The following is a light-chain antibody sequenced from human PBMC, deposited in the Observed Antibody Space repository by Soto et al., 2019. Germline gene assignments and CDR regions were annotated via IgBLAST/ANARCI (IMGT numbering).Light chain of an antibody. V-gene: IGKV1-33*01. Sequence: DIQMTQSPSSLSASVGDRVTITCQASQDISNYLNWYQQKPGKAPKLLIYDASNLETGVPSRFSGSGSGTDFTFTISSLQPEDSATYYCQHQKTFGGGTKVEIK. J-gene: IGKJ4*01. CDR3: QHQKT. CDR2: DAS. CDR1: QDISNY.